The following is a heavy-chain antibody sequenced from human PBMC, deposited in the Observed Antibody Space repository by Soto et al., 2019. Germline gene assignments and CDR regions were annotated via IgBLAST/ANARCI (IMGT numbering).Heavy chain of an antibody. Sequence: EVQLVESGGGLVKPGGSLRLSCAASGFTFSSYEMNWVRQAPGKGLEWVSYISSSGSTIYYADSVKGRFTISRDNAKNSLYLQMNSLRAEDTAVYYCARVGRNYGNYYYYGMDVWGQGTTVTVSS. CDR3: ARVGRNYGNYYYYGMDV. CDR2: ISSSGSTI. CDR1: GFTFSSYE. D-gene: IGHD1-7*01. J-gene: IGHJ6*02. V-gene: IGHV3-48*03.